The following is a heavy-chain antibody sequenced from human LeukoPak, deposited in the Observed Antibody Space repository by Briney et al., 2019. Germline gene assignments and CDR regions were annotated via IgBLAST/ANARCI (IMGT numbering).Heavy chain of an antibody. J-gene: IGHJ2*01. CDR2: ISAYNGNT. V-gene: IGHV1-18*01. CDR3: ARERGVTTFFWYFDL. CDR1: GYTFTSYG. Sequence: GASVKVSCKASGYTFTSYGISWVRQAPGQGLEWMGWISAYNGNTNYAQKLQGRVTMTTDTSTSTAYMELRSLRSDDTAVYYCARERGVTTFFWYFDLWGRGTLVTVSS. D-gene: IGHD4-11*01.